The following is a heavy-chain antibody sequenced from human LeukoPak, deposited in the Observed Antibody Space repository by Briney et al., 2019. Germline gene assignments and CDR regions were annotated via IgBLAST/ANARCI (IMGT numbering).Heavy chain of an antibody. CDR2: ISGSGGST. V-gene: IGHV3-23*01. J-gene: IGHJ4*02. D-gene: IGHD4-17*01. CDR1: GFTFSSYA. Sequence: PGGSLRLSCAASGFTFSSYAMSWVGQAPGKGLEWVSAISGSGGSTYYADSVKGRFTISRDNSKNTLYLQMNSLRAEDTAVYYCAKAMTTVTTKAPNFDYWGQGTLVTVSS. CDR3: AKAMTTVTTKAPNFDY.